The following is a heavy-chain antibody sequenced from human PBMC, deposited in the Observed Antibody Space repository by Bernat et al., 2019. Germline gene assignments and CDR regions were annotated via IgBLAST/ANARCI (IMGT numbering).Heavy chain of an antibody. CDR1: GFTFSSYW. CDR2: IKKDGSEK. CDR3: ARSHWNIVATIHLYYFDY. V-gene: IGHV3-7*03. Sequence: EVQLVESGGGLVQPGGSLRLSCAASGFTFSSYWMSWVRLAPGKGLEWVANIKKDGSEKYYVDSVKGRFTISRDNAKNSMYLQMNSLRVEDTAVYYCARSHWNIVATIHLYYFDYWGQGTLVTVSS. J-gene: IGHJ4*02. D-gene: IGHD5-12*01.